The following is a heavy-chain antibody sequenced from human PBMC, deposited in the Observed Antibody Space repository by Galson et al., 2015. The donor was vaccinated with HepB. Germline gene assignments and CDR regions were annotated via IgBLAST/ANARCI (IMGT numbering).Heavy chain of an antibody. V-gene: IGHV3-30*04. CDR1: GFTFSSYA. D-gene: IGHD3-22*01. J-gene: IGHJ4*02. CDR3: ARDPYYDSSGYNGFDY. CDR2: ISYDGSNK. Sequence: SLRLSCAASGFTFSSYAMHWVRQAPGKGLEWVAVISYDGSNKYYADSVKGRFTISRDNSKNTLYLQMNSLRAEDTAVYYCARDPYYDSSGYNGFDYWGQGTLVTVSS.